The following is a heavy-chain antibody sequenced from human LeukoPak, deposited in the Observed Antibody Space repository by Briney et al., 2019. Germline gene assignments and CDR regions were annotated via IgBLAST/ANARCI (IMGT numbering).Heavy chain of an antibody. J-gene: IGHJ4*02. Sequence: PGGSLRLSCAASGFTFSNYNIHWVRRAPGKGLEWVAVISHDESKTYYADSVKGRFTISRDNSKNTLFLQMNSLRPEDTAVYYCAREARVSYYFDYWGQGTLVTVSS. V-gene: IGHV3-30*03. CDR1: GFTFSNYN. CDR3: AREARVSYYFDY. CDR2: ISHDESKT. D-gene: IGHD3-16*02.